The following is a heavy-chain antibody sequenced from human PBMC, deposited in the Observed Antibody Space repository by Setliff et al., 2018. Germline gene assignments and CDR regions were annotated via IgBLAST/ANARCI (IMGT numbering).Heavy chain of an antibody. Sequence: LTCAVYGDSFSDYYWSWIRQPPGKGLEWVASIKPDGSEKYYVDSVKGRFTISRDNAKNSLFLQMNSLRAEDMAVYFCAKDGGTAMLKTYFYGLDVWGPGTTVTVSS. CDR3: AKDGGTAMLKTYFYGLDV. J-gene: IGHJ6*02. CDR2: IKPDGSEK. CDR1: GDSFSDYY. V-gene: IGHV3-7*01. D-gene: IGHD5-18*01.